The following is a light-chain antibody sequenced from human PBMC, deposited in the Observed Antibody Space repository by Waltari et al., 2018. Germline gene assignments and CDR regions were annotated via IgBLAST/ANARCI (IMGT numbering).Light chain of an antibody. J-gene: IGLJ2*01. CDR3: QSYDTKVGVV. CDR2: GVN. Sequence: PGQRVTISCTGSWSNIGAGYDVHWYQQLPGKAPTLLVYGVNTRPPGVPDRFFGSKSGTSASLAIPGLQPEDEADYYCQSYDTKVGVVFGGGSKLTVL. V-gene: IGLV1-40*01. CDR1: WSNIGAGYD.